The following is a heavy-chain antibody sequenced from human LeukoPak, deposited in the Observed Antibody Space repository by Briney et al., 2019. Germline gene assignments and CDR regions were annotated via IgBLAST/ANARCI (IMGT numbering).Heavy chain of an antibody. Sequence: GGSLRLSCAASGFTFNSSSMNWVRQAPGKGLEWVSSISSSSNYIYYADSVKGRFTISRDNAKNSLYLQMNSLRAEDTAVYYCARDGVSKAAVAAPMAIWGQGTLVTVSS. CDR1: GFTFNSSS. D-gene: IGHD6-19*01. CDR2: ISSSSNYI. J-gene: IGHJ4*02. V-gene: IGHV3-21*01. CDR3: ARDGVSKAAVAAPMAI.